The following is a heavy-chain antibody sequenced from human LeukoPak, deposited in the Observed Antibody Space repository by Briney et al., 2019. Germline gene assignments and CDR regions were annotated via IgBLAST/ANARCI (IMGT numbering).Heavy chain of an antibody. Sequence: ASVEVSCEASGGTFSSYTINWVRQAPGQGLEWMGRIIPILNMTNYAQRFQGRVTIAADESTSTAYMELSSLRSEDTAIYYCARHYVSGTWVPDCWGQGTLVTVAS. CDR2: IIPILNMT. J-gene: IGHJ4*02. CDR1: GGTFSSYT. CDR3: ARHYVSGTWVPDC. V-gene: IGHV1-69*02. D-gene: IGHD3-10*01.